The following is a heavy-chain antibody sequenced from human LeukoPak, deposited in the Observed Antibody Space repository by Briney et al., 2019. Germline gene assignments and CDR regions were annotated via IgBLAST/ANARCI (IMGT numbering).Heavy chain of an antibody. CDR2: VIPIFDTA. Sequence: SVKVSCKASGGTFGSYAISWVRQAPGQGLEWMGGVIPIFDTANYAQKFQGKITITADESTSTSYMELSSLRSEDTAVYFCARAQSAYSSGWPSNGFDIWGQGTMVTVSS. D-gene: IGHD6-25*01. CDR1: GGTFGSYA. J-gene: IGHJ3*02. CDR3: ARAQSAYSSGWPSNGFDI. V-gene: IGHV1-69*13.